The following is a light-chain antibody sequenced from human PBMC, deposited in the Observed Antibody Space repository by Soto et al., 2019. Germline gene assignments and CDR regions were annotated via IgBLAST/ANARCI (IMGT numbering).Light chain of an antibody. V-gene: IGKV3-15*01. CDR3: QQYNGWART. Sequence: EIVMTQSPATLSVSPGERATLSCRASQSVGSSLAWYQQKPGQAPRLFFYGASTRATGTPARFSGSGSGTEFTLTIFSLQSEDFAVYYCQQYNGWARTFGQGTKVEIK. CDR1: QSVGSS. CDR2: GAS. J-gene: IGKJ1*01.